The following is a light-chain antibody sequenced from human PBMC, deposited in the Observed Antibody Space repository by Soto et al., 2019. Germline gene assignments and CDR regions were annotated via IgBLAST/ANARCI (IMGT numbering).Light chain of an antibody. CDR2: SNN. CDR1: SSNIGSNT. Sequence: QSVLTQPPSASGTPGQRVTISCSGSSSNIGSNTVNWYQQLPGTAPKLLIYSNNHRPPGVPARFSGSKSGTSASLAISGLLSEDEAAYYCAGWDDSLNGVVFGGGTKVTVL. CDR3: AGWDDSLNGVV. J-gene: IGLJ2*01. V-gene: IGLV1-44*01.